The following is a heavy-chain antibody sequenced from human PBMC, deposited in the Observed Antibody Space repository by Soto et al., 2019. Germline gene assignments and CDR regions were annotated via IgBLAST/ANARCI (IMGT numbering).Heavy chain of an antibody. V-gene: IGHV3-11*01. D-gene: IGHD2-15*01. CDR2: ISSSGTII. CDR1: GFTFSDYY. J-gene: IGHJ6*02. Sequence: QVQLVESGGGLVKPGGSLRLSCAASGFTFSDYYISWIRQAPGKGLEWVAYISSSGTIIYHADSVNGRFTIARENDKNALFLQMNSLRAEDTAVYYCARGKSIFYGMDVWGQGTTVTVSS. CDR3: ARGKSIFYGMDV.